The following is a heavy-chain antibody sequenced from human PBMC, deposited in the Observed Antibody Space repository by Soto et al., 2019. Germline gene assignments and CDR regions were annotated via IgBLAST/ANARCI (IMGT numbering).Heavy chain of an antibody. J-gene: IGHJ4*02. V-gene: IGHV1-18*01. CDR1: GYTFTSYG. D-gene: IGHD2-15*01. Sequence: ASVKVSCKASGYTFTSYGISWVRQAPGQGLEWMGWISAYNGNKKYAQKLQGRVTMTTDTSTSTAYMELSSLRSEDTAVYYCARDLGGWPDYWGQGTLVTVSS. CDR3: ARDLGGWPDY. CDR2: ISAYNGNK.